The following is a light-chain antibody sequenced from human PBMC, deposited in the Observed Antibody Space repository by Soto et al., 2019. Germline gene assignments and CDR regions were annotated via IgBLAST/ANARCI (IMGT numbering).Light chain of an antibody. J-gene: IGKJ1*01. Sequence: DIQITQSPSTLSGSVGDRVTITCRASQTISSWLAWYQQKPGKAPKLLIYKASTLKSGVPSRFSGSGSGTEFTLTISSLQPDDFATYYSQHYNSYSEAFGQGTKVDIK. V-gene: IGKV1-5*03. CDR1: QTISSW. CDR2: KAS. CDR3: QHYNSYSEA.